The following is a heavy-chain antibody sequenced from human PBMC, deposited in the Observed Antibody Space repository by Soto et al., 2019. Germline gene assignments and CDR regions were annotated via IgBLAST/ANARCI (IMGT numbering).Heavy chain of an antibody. CDR1: GFTFSSYA. CDR3: AKGGDYDSSGYYWRDWFDL. CDR2: ISGSGGST. D-gene: IGHD3-22*01. Sequence: GGSLRLSCAASGFTFSSYAMSWVRQAPGKGLEWVSAISGSGGSTYYADSVKGRFTISRDNSKNTLYLQMNSLRAEDTAVYYCAKGGDYDSSGYYWRDWFDLWAQGTLVTVSS. V-gene: IGHV3-23*01. J-gene: IGHJ5*02.